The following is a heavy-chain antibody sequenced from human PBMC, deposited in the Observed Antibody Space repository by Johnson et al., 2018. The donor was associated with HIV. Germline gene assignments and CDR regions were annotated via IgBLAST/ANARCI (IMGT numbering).Heavy chain of an antibody. D-gene: IGHD2-2*01. CDR3: ARDASWDDALDI. V-gene: IGHV3-30*04. Sequence: QVYLVESGGGVVQPGRSLRLSCAASGFTFSSYAMHWVRQAPGKGLEWVALISYDGSITYYADSVKGRFTISRDNSKNTLYLQMNSLRAEDTAVYYCARDASWDDALDIWGQGTMVTVSS. CDR2: ISYDGSIT. J-gene: IGHJ3*02. CDR1: GFTFSSYA.